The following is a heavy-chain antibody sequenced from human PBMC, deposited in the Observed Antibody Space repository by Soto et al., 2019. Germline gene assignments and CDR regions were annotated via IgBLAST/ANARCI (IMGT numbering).Heavy chain of an antibody. CDR1: GASISSSSFY. CDR2: ITYSGNT. D-gene: IGHD5-12*01. CDR3: ARVPVATISPYYYDGMDV. V-gene: IGHV4-39*07. Sequence: SETLSLTCIVSGASISSSSFYWGWIRQPPGKGLEWIGSITYSGNTYRNPSLKSRVTISADKSKNQFSLKLSSVTAADTAVYYCARVPVATISPYYYDGMDVWGQGTTVTVSS. J-gene: IGHJ6*02.